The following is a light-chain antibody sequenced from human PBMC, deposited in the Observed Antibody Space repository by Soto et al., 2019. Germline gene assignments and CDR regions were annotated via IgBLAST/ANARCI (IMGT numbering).Light chain of an antibody. CDR1: QGINSY. V-gene: IGKV1-8*01. Sequence: AIRMTQSPSSFSASAGDRVTITCRASQGINSYLDWYQQKPAKAPKLLISVASTLQSGLPSRFSGSGSGTDYTLTSSSLRSVDFATYYCQHYYSYPYTVGQGPNLQIK. CDR2: VAS. J-gene: IGKJ2*01. CDR3: QHYYSYPYT.